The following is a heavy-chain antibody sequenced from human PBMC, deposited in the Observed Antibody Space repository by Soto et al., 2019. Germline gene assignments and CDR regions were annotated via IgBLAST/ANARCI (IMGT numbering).Heavy chain of an antibody. CDR1: GYTFTSYD. V-gene: IGHV1-8*01. D-gene: IGHD1-7*01. CDR3: ARPPPYITGTTEAFDI. J-gene: IGHJ3*02. CDR2: MNPNSGNT. Sequence: ASVKVSCKASGYTFTSYDINWVRQATGQGLEWMGWMNPNSGNTGYAQKFQGRVTMTRNTSISTAYMELSSLRSEDTAVYYCARPPPYITGTTEAFDIWGQGTMVTVSS.